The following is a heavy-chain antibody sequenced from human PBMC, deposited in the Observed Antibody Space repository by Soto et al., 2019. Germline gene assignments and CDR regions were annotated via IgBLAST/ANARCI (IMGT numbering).Heavy chain of an antibody. CDR2: ISGSGGST. V-gene: IGHV3-23*01. CDR1: GFTFSSYA. Sequence: GGSLRLSFAASGFTFSSYAMSWVRQAPGKGLEWVSAISGSGGSTYYADSVKGRFTISRDNSKNTLYLQMNSLRAEDTAVYYCAKWGPYYYGSGTRPFDYWGQGTLVTVSS. D-gene: IGHD3-10*01. J-gene: IGHJ4*02. CDR3: AKWGPYYYGSGTRPFDY.